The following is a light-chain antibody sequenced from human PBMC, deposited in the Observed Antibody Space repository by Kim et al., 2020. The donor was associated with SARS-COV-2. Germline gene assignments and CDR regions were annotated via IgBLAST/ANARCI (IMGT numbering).Light chain of an antibody. CDR1: RLRSYY. Sequence: VALGKTVRITCQGDRLRSYYATWYQQKPGQAPILLIYGKNNRPSGIPDRFSGSSSGNTASLTITGTQAGDEADYYCNSRDTNDIVLFGGGTKLTVL. J-gene: IGLJ2*01. CDR3: NSRDTNDIVL. V-gene: IGLV3-19*01. CDR2: GKN.